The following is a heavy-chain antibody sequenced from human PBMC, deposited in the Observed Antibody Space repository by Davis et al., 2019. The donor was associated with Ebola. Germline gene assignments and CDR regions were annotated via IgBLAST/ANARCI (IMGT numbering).Heavy chain of an antibody. CDR1: GDSISSRNW. J-gene: IGHJ2*01. D-gene: IGHD3-22*01. CDR3: ARDYYDSSGFLWYFDL. CDR2: IYHSGST. Sequence: SETLSLTCAVSGDSISSRNWWSWVRQSPGKGLEWIGEIYHSGSTNYNPSLKSRVAISVDKSKNQFSLKRSSVTAADAAVYYCARDYYDSSGFLWYFDLWGRGTLVTVSS. V-gene: IGHV4-4*02.